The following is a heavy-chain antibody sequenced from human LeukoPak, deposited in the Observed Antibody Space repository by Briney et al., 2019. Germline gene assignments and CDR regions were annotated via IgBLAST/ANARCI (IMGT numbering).Heavy chain of an antibody. Sequence: ASVKVSCKASGYTFTSYGISWVRQAPGQGLEWMGWISAYNGNTNYAQKLQGRVTMTTDTSTSTAYMELRSLRSEDTAVYYCATNPAIFGVVITLDYWGQGTLVTVSS. CDR3: ATNPAIFGVVITLDY. V-gene: IGHV1-18*01. J-gene: IGHJ4*02. D-gene: IGHD3-3*01. CDR2: ISAYNGNT. CDR1: GYTFTSYG.